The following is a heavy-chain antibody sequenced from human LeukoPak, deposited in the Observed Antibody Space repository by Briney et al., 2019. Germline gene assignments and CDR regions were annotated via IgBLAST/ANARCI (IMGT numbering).Heavy chain of an antibody. Sequence: GGSLRLSCAASGFSFSYYAMHWVRQGPGKGLEWVALISYDGSNKDYADSVKGRFTISRDNSKNTLFLHMNSLRAEDTAVYYCARGMDWFEIIQYYLDLWGQGTLVTVSS. CDR2: ISYDGSNK. CDR3: ARGMDWFEIIQYYLDL. J-gene: IGHJ4*02. CDR1: GFSFSYYA. D-gene: IGHD3/OR15-3a*01. V-gene: IGHV3-30*01.